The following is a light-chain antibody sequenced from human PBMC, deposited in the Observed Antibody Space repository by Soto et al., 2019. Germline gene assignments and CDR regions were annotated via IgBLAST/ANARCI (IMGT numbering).Light chain of an antibody. CDR1: ERLSSVY. Sequence: EIVLTQSPGTLSLSPGERATLSCRASERLSSVYLAWYQQRPGQPPRLLIYGASNRATGIPDRFSGSGSGTDFTLTINSLEPEDFAVYYCLESGTPPRSLGPGTKLDIK. V-gene: IGKV3-20*01. CDR2: GAS. J-gene: IGKJ2*04. CDR3: LESGTPPRS.